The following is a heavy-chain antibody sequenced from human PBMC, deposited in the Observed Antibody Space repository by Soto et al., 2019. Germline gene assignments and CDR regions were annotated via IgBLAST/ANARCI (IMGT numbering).Heavy chain of an antibody. V-gene: IGHV3-21*01. CDR3: ARDYYDSSAPPIAFDY. Sequence: PGGSLRLSCAASGFTFSSYSMNWVRQAPGKGLEWVSSISSSSSYIYYADSVKGRFTISRDNAKNSLYLQMNSLRAEDTAVYYCARDYYDSSAPPIAFDYWGQGTLVTVSS. CDR2: ISSSSSYI. D-gene: IGHD3-22*01. CDR1: GFTFSSYS. J-gene: IGHJ4*02.